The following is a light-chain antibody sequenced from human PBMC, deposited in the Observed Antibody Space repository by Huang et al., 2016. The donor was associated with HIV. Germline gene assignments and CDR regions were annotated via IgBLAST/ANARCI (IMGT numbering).Light chain of an antibody. J-gene: IGKJ1*01. CDR3: QQSFSTLTWT. CDR1: QSISNY. Sequence: DIQMTQSPSSLSASVGDRVTITCRASQSISNYLNWYQQKPGKAPQFLMFAASSLQSGVPSRFSGNGSGTHFTLTINSLQPEDFATYYCQQSFSTLTWTFGQGTKVEIK. V-gene: IGKV1-39*01. CDR2: AAS.